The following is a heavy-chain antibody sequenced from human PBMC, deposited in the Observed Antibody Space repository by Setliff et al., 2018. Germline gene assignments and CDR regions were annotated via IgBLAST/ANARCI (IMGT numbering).Heavy chain of an antibody. V-gene: IGHV3-7*03. J-gene: IGHJ6*02. CDR3: AKHGAYNDFLTGYNFYYDMDV. CDR1: GFTFGSYW. D-gene: IGHD3-9*01. Sequence: GSLRLSCAASGFTFGSYWMTWVRQAPGKGLEWVANIKQDGSVKNYVDSVKGRFSISRDNTKNTLYLQMNSLRAEDTAVYYCAKHGAYNDFLTGYNFYYDMDVWGQGTTVTVSS. CDR2: IKQDGSVK.